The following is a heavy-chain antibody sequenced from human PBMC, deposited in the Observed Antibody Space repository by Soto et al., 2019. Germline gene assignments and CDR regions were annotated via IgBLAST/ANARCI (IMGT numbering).Heavy chain of an antibody. V-gene: IGHV1-69*13. CDR2: VIPILGTA. Sequence: GASVKVSCNASGGTFSSYAISWVRQAPGQGLEWLGVVIPILGTANHAQKPQGRVTITADESTSTSYMELSSQISEDRALYYCARTRYISPRFNWFDPWGQGTLVTVSS. CDR3: ARTRYISPRFNWFDP. D-gene: IGHD1-20*01. J-gene: IGHJ5*02. CDR1: GGTFSSYA.